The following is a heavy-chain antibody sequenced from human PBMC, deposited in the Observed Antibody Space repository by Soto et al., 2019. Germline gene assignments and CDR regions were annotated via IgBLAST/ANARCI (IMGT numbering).Heavy chain of an antibody. V-gene: IGHV1-2*04. CDR3: ARDLRPYSGSYGGRENWFDP. J-gene: IGHJ5*02. CDR1: GYTFTGYY. CDR2: INPNSGGT. Sequence: ASVKVSCKASGYTFTGYYMHWVRQAPGQGLEWMGWINPNSGGTNYAQKFQGWVTMTRDTSISTAYMELSRLRSDDTAVYYCARDLRPYSGSYGGRENWFDPWGQGTLVTVSS. D-gene: IGHD1-26*01.